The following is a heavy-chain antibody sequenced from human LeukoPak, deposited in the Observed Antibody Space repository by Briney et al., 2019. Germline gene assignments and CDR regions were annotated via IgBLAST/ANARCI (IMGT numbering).Heavy chain of an antibody. CDR2: ISSGGGNT. V-gene: IGHV3-23*01. D-gene: IGHD4-17*01. J-gene: IGHJ4*02. Sequence: PGGSLRLSCAASGFTFSSYPISWVRQAPGKGLEWFSAISSGGGNTYYADSVKGRFTISRDNSMNTLYLQLNNLSAEDTAVYYCAKGYMTSVTWDYWGQGTLVTVSS. CDR3: AKGYMTSVTWDY. CDR1: GFTFSSYP.